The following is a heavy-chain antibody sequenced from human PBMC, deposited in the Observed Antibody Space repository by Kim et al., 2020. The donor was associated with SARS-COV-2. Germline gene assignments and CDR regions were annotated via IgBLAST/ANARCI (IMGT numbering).Heavy chain of an antibody. J-gene: IGHJ1*01. Sequence: SETYYADAGKGRFTNTRDNAKNTLDLKMNGLEADDTAVYYCAKDWAGGVTYWGQGTLVTVSS. CDR2: SET. V-gene: IGHV3-30*07. CDR3: AKDWAGGVTY. D-gene: IGHD3-3*01.